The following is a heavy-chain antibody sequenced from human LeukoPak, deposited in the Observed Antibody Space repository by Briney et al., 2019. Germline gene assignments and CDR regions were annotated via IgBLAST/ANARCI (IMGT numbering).Heavy chain of an antibody. CDR1: GYTFTSYA. CDR3: ARWGFTVTTTRSTFDI. J-gene: IGHJ3*02. Sequence: GASVKVSCKASGYTFTSYAMHWVRQAPGQRLEWMGWINAGNGNTKYSQKFQGRVTITRDTSASTAYMELSSLRSEDTAVYYCARWGFTVTTTRSTFDIWGQGTMVTVSS. V-gene: IGHV1-3*01. D-gene: IGHD4-17*01. CDR2: INAGNGNT.